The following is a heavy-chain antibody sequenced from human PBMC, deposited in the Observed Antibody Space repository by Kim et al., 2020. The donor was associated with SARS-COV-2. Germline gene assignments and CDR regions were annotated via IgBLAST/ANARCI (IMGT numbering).Heavy chain of an antibody. CDR1: GGFISSSYD. J-gene: IGHJ4*02. CDR2: ISYRGST. Sequence: SETLSLTCTVSGGFISSSYDGGWIRQPPGTGREWIASISYRGSTYYNPSLKSRVTISVDTSKNQFSLQLASVTAADTAISYLSSHVSFLRRFHYWGQ. V-gene: IGHV4-39*01. CDR3: SSHVSFLRRFHY.